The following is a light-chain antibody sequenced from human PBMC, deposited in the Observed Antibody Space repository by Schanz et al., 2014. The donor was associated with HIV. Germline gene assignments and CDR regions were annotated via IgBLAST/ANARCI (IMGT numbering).Light chain of an antibody. CDR1: QIISTS. J-gene: IGKJ5*01. CDR2: GAS. V-gene: IGKV3D-15*01. CDR3: QQSYSTPSIT. Sequence: VLTQSPATLSVYPGERVTLSCRTTQIISTSLAWYQQRPGQPPRLLVYGASSRAAGIPDRFSGSGSGTDFTLTISSLQPEDFASYYCQQSYSTPSITFGQGTRLEIK.